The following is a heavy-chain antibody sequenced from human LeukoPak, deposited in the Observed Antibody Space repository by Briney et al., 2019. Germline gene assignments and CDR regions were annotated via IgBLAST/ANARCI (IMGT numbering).Heavy chain of an antibody. J-gene: IGHJ4*02. Sequence: SETLSLTCTVSGGSISSGDYYWSWIRRPPGKGLEWIGYIYYSGSTYYNPSLKSRVTISVDTSKNQFSLKLSSVTAADTAVYYCARDSSSWLDYWGQGTLVTVSS. CDR2: IYYSGST. D-gene: IGHD6-13*01. V-gene: IGHV4-30-4*01. CDR3: ARDSSSWLDY. CDR1: GGSISSGDYY.